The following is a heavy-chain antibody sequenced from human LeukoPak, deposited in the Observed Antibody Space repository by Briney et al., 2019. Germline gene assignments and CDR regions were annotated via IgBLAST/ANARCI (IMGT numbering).Heavy chain of an antibody. CDR3: ARDPSGAYYPRVSGALDI. J-gene: IGHJ3*02. V-gene: IGHV3-21*01. CDR2: ISSISSYI. D-gene: IGHD1-26*01. CDR1: GFIFSRYS. Sequence: GWALRLSCAASGFIFSRYSMHWVRQARGRGVAWVSSISSISSYIDYADSVKDRFTVSRDNAKNTLNLQMDRLRAEDTPVDYCARDPSGAYYPRVSGALDIWGQGTMVTVSS.